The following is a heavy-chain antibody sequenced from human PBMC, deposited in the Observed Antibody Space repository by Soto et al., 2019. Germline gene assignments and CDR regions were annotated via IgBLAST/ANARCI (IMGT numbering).Heavy chain of an antibody. CDR1: GYTFTSYA. J-gene: IGHJ4*02. D-gene: IGHD2-15*01. CDR3: ARGTVVTHFDY. V-gene: IGHV1-3*05. CDR2: INAGNGNT. Sequence: QVQLVQSGAEEKKPGASVKVSCKASGYTFTSYAMHWVRQAPGQRLEWMGWINAGNGNTKYSQKFQGRVTITRDTSTSTAYMELSSLRSEDTAVYYCARGTVVTHFDYWGQGTLVTVSS.